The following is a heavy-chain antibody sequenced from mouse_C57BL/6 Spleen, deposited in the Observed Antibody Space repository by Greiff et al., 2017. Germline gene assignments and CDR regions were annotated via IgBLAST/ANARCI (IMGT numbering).Heavy chain of an antibody. CDR3: ARPYYSAWFAY. Sequence: VQLQQSGPELVKPGASVKISCKASGYSFTGYYMNWVKQSPEKSLEWIGEINPSTGGTTYNQKFKAKATLTVDKSSSTAYMQLKSLTSKDSAVYYCARPYYSAWFAYWGQGTLVTVSA. J-gene: IGHJ3*01. CDR2: INPSTGGT. D-gene: IGHD2-12*01. CDR1: GYSFTGYY. V-gene: IGHV1-42*01.